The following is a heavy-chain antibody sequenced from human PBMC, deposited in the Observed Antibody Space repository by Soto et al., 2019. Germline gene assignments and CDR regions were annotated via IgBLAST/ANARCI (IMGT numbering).Heavy chain of an antibody. Sequence: ASVKVSCKVSGYTFTDYYMHWVQQAPGKGLEWMGLVDPEDGETIYAEKFQGRVTITADTSTDTAYMELSSLRSEDTAVYYCATDPHLWELLRETTDSGTLYWGQGTLVTVSS. V-gene: IGHV1-69-2*01. CDR1: GYTFTDYY. D-gene: IGHD1-26*01. CDR2: VDPEDGET. J-gene: IGHJ4*02. CDR3: ATDPHLWELLRETTDSGTLY.